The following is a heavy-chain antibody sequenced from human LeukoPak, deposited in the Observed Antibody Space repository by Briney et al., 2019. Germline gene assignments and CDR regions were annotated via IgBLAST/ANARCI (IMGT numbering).Heavy chain of an antibody. CDR1: GFTLSSYA. CDR2: ISGSGVNT. CDR3: AKCQLSANSAFDI. J-gene: IGHJ3*02. V-gene: IGHV3-23*01. D-gene: IGHD2-2*01. Sequence: AGSLTLSCAASGFTLSSYAMSWVRQAPGKGLEWVSCISGSGVNTYYADSVKGRFTISRDNSKHTIYLQMTSLRAEHTAVYYGAKCQLSANSAFDIWGQGRMVSVSS.